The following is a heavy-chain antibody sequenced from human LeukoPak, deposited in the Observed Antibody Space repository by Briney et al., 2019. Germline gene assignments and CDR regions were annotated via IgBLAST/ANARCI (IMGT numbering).Heavy chain of an antibody. CDR1: GESFSGYY. CDR2: ISYDGSNK. Sequence: LSLTCGVYGESFSGYYWSWVRQAPGKGLEWVAVISYDGSNKYYADSVKGRFTISRDNSKNTLYLQMNSLRAEDTAVYYCANYYYDSSGYYPDWGQGTLVTVSS. D-gene: IGHD3-22*01. CDR3: ANYYYDSSGYYPD. V-gene: IGHV3-30*18. J-gene: IGHJ4*02.